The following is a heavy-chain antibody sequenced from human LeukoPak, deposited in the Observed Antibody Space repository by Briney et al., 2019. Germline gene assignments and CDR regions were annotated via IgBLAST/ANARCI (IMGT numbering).Heavy chain of an antibody. CDR1: AFTLTSNC. V-gene: IGHV3-23*01. Sequence: PGGSLRLSCAAAAFTLTSNCMSCVRHPAGDGREWVSAIIGNGGSTYYADSVKGRFTISTNNSNNTMYLQMNSLRAEDTAVYYCAKDGTLTGYYPPLGWGERTLVTVSS. CDR3: AKDGTLTGYYPPLG. J-gene: IGHJ4*02. D-gene: IGHD3-9*01. CDR2: IIGNGGST.